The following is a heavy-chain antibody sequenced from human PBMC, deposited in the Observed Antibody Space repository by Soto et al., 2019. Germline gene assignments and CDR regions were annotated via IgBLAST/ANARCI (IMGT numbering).Heavy chain of an antibody. Sequence: SETLSLTCAVYGGSFSGCYWSWIRQPPGKGLEWIGEINHSGSTNYNPSLKSRVTISVDTSKNQFSLKLSSVTAADTAVYYCARSRGYSYAHFDYWGQGTLVTVSS. V-gene: IGHV4-34*01. J-gene: IGHJ4*02. CDR2: INHSGST. CDR3: ARSRGYSYAHFDY. D-gene: IGHD5-18*01. CDR1: GGSFSGCY.